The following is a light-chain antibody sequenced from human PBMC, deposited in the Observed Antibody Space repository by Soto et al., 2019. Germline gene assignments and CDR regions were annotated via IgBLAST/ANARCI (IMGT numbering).Light chain of an antibody. J-gene: IGKJ4*01. Sequence: EIVLTQSPAILSLSPGERATLSCRASQSVGTYLGWYQQKLGQAPRLLIYDASNRATGIPARFSGSGSGTDFTLTISSPEPEDFAVYYCQQRVNWLTFGGGTKVEL. CDR1: QSVGTY. CDR3: QQRVNWLT. CDR2: DAS. V-gene: IGKV3-11*01.